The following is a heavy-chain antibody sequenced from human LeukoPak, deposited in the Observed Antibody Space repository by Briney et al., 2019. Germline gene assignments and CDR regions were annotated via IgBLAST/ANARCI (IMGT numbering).Heavy chain of an antibody. CDR3: ARQPRAGSGWYEPFDY. D-gene: IGHD6-19*01. CDR2: IYYSGST. J-gene: IGHJ4*02. V-gene: IGHV4-39*01. CDR1: GGSISSSSYY. Sequence: SETLSLTCTVSGGSISSSSYYWGWIRQPPGKGLEWIGSIYYSGSTYYNPSLKSRVTISVDTSKNQFSLRLSSVTAADTAVYYCARQPRAGSGWYEPFDYWGQGTLVTVSS.